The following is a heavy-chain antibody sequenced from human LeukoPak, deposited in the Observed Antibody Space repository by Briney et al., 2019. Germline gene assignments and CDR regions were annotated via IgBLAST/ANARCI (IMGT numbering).Heavy chain of an antibody. CDR3: ARGVNGYGWDYVWGGYRSDWFDP. CDR2: ISAYNGNT. V-gene: IGHV1-18*01. D-gene: IGHD3-16*02. Sequence: ASVKVSCKASGYTFTSYGISWVRQAPGQGLEWMGWISAYNGNTNYAQKLQGRVTMTTDTSTSTAYMELRSLRSDDTAVYYCARGVNGYGWDYVWGGYRSDWFDPWGQGTLVTVSS. J-gene: IGHJ5*02. CDR1: GYTFTSYG.